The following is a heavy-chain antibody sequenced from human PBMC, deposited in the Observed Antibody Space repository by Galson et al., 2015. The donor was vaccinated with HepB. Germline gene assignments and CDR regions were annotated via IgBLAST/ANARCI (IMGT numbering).Heavy chain of an antibody. Sequence: SETLSLTCTVSGGSISSYYWSWIRQPPGKGLEWIGYIYYSGSTNYNPSLKSRVTISVDTSKNQFSLKLTSVTAADTALYYCARQGVYYYASGSYSGVYFDHWGQGTLVTVSS. CDR3: ARQGVYYYASGSYSGVYFDH. CDR2: IYYSGST. V-gene: IGHV4-59*01. CDR1: GGSISSYY. J-gene: IGHJ4*02. D-gene: IGHD3-10*01.